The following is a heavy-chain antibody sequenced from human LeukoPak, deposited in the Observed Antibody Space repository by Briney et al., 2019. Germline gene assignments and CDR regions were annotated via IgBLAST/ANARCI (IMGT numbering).Heavy chain of an antibody. D-gene: IGHD6-19*01. J-gene: IGHJ1*01. V-gene: IGHV1-46*01. CDR2: INPSSGST. CDR1: GYTFTSLY. Sequence: ASVKVSCMASGYTFTSLYMHWVRQAPGQGLEWMGVINPSSGSTSNAQKFQGRVTMTRDTSTSTVYMELSSLRSEDTAVYYCARDTASVWYSSGWYEYFQHWGQGTLVTVSS. CDR3: ARDTASVWYSSGWYEYFQH.